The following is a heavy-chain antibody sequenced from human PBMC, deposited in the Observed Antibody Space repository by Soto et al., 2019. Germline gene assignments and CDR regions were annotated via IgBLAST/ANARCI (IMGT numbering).Heavy chain of an antibody. V-gene: IGHV4-34*01. CDR1: GGSFSGYY. Sequence: PSETLSLTYAVYGGSFSGYYWSWIRQPPGKGLEWIGEINHSGSTNYNPSLKSRVTISVDTSKNQFSLKLSSVTAADTAVYYCARNVNYGSGSYYAAHYFDYWGQGTLVTVSS. CDR3: ARNVNYGSGSYYAAHYFDY. D-gene: IGHD3-10*01. J-gene: IGHJ4*02. CDR2: INHSGST.